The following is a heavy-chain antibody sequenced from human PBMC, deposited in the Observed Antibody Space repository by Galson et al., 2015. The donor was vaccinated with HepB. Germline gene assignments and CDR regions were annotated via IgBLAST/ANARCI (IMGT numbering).Heavy chain of an antibody. J-gene: IGHJ5*02. CDR2: IITMIGTS. V-gene: IGHV1-69*06. CDR1: GDTLSSHA. CDR3: ALGGMPTQMPFDP. D-gene: IGHD2-15*01. Sequence: SCKASGDTLSSHAVSWVRQAPGQGPEWMGLIITMIGTSKYAQKFQGRVAISVDTSATTAYLELSSLTSEDTAVYYCALGGMPTQMPFDPWGQGTLVIVSS.